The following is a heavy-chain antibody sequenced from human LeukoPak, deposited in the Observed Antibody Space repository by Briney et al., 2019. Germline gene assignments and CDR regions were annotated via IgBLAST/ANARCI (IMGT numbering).Heavy chain of an antibody. J-gene: IGHJ6*04. V-gene: IGHV3-48*03. CDR3: SELGITMIGGV. Sequence: GGSLRLSCAASGFTFSSYEMNWVRQAPGKGLEWVSYISSSGSTIYYADSVKGRFTTSRDNAKNSLYLQMNSLRAEDTAVYYCSELGITMIGGVWGKGTTVTISS. CDR2: ISSSGSTI. CDR1: GFTFSSYE. D-gene: IGHD3-10*02.